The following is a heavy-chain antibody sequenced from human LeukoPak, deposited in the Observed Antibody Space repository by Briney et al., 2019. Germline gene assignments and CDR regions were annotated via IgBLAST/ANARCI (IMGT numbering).Heavy chain of an antibody. V-gene: IGHV5-51*01. CDR3: ARLSRRMVRAVDV. Sequence: GESLKISCKGSGYSFTNFWIGWVRQMPGKGLEWMGIIYPGDSDTRYSPSFQGQVTISADKSISTAYLQWSSLKASDTAMYYCARLSRRMVRAVDVWGKGTTVTVSS. CDR2: IYPGDSDT. J-gene: IGHJ6*04. CDR1: GYSFTNFW. D-gene: IGHD3-10*01.